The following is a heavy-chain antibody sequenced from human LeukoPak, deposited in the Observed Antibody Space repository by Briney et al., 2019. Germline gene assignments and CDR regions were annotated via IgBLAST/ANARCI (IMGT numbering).Heavy chain of an antibody. Sequence: KPSETLSLTCTVSGGSISSGGYYWSWIRQPPGKGLEWIGYIYHSGSTYYNPSLKSRVTISVDRSKNQFSLKLSSVTAADTAVYYCARHVLYGGNSHDAFDIWGQGTMVTVSS. J-gene: IGHJ3*02. CDR3: ARHVLYGGNSHDAFDI. CDR2: IYHSGST. V-gene: IGHV4-30-2*01. CDR1: GGSISSGGYY. D-gene: IGHD4-23*01.